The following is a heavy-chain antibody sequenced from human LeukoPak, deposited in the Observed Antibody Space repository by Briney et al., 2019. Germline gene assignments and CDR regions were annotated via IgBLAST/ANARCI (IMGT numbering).Heavy chain of an antibody. CDR1: GVSISSGDYY. CDR3: ARDFSVVVVPGRDYYYYGMDV. CDR2: IYYSGST. J-gene: IGHJ6*02. Sequence: PSETLSLTCTVSGVSISSGDYYWSWIRQPPGKGLEWIGYIYYSGSTYYNPSLKSRVTISVDTSKNQFSLKLSSVTAADTAVYYCARDFSVVVVPGRDYYYYGMDVWGQGTTVTVSS. V-gene: IGHV4-30-4*01. D-gene: IGHD3-22*01.